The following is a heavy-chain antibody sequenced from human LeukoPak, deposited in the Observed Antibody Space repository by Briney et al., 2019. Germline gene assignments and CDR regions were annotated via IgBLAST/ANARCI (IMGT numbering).Heavy chain of an antibody. CDR1: GYTFIDYY. Sequence: ASVKVSCKASGYTFIDYYIHWVRQAPGEGLEWMGWINPNSGGTNYAQKFQGSVTMTRDTSISTAYMELTRLNSDDTAVYYCARADYWGQGTLVTVSS. V-gene: IGHV1-2*02. J-gene: IGHJ4*02. CDR2: INPNSGGT. CDR3: ARADY.